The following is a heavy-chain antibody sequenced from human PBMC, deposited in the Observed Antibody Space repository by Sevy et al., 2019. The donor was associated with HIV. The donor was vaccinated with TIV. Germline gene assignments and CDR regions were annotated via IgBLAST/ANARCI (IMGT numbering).Heavy chain of an antibody. V-gene: IGHV3-7*01. CDR3: GRGVGLDC. Sequence: GGSLRLSCAASGFTFSPYWMTWVRQAPGKGLEWVANIRPDGSDKYYVDSVMGRFTISRDNAKNSLFLQMNSLGAEDTARYFCGRGVGLDCWGQGALVTVSS. J-gene: IGHJ4*02. D-gene: IGHD1-26*01. CDR1: GFTFSPYW. CDR2: IRPDGSDK.